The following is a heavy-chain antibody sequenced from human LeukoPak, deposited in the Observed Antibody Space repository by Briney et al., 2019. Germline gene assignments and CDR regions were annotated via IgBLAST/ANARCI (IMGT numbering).Heavy chain of an antibody. D-gene: IGHD3-10*01. CDR3: ATEGKMVRGLYTDY. CDR1: GGSISSGDYF. V-gene: IGHV4-61*02. CDR2: IYASGST. J-gene: IGHJ4*02. Sequence: SETLSLTCTVSGGSISSGDYFWSWIRQPAGKGLEWIGRIYASGSTSYNPSLKSRVTISVDTSKNQFSLKLTSVTAADTAVYYCATEGKMVRGLYTDYWGQGTLVTVSS.